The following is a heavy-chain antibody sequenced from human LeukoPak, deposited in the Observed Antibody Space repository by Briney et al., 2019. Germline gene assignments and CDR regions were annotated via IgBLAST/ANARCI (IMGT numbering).Heavy chain of an antibody. CDR2: IRSKADGGTP. Sequence: GGSLRLSCAASGFTFSPYAMSWVRQAPGKGLEWVGHIRSKADGGTPDYIAPVKGRFTISRDDSKDTLYLQMNSLNTEDTAMYYCTTRSPARYCSDGACYSSADYWGQGTLVTVSS. D-gene: IGHD2-15*01. CDR1: GFTFSPYA. CDR3: TTRSPARYCSDGACYSSADY. V-gene: IGHV3-15*01. J-gene: IGHJ4*02.